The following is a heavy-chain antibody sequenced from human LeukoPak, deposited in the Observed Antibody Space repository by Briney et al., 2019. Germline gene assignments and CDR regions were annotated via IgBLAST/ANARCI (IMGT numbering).Heavy chain of an antibody. V-gene: IGHV3-48*03. J-gene: IGHJ3*02. Sequence: PGGSLRLSCAASGFTFSSYEMNWVRQAPGKGLEWVSYISSIGSTIYYADSVKGRFTISRDNAKNSLYLQMNSLRAEDTAVYYCARLMATTDHDAFDIWGQGTMVTVSS. D-gene: IGHD5-24*01. CDR1: GFTFSSYE. CDR2: ISSIGSTI. CDR3: ARLMATTDHDAFDI.